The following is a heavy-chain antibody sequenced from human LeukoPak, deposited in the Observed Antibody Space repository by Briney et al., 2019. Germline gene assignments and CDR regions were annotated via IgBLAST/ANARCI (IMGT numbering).Heavy chain of an antibody. CDR3: ARHRAGATSYDAFDI. J-gene: IGHJ3*02. CDR2: IYYSGST. D-gene: IGHD1-26*01. V-gene: IGHV4-59*08. Sequence: SETLSLTCTVSGGSIRSYYWSWIRQPPGKGLEWIGYIYYSGSTNYNPSLKSRVTISGDTSKNQFSLKLSSVTAADTAVYYCARHRAGATSYDAFDIWGQGTMVTV. CDR1: GGSIRSYY.